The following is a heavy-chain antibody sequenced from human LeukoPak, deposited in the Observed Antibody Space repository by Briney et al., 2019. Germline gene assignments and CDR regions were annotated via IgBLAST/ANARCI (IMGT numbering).Heavy chain of an antibody. CDR2: IWYDGSNK. Sequence: GGSLRLSCVASGFTFSSYGMHWVRQAPGKGLEWVAVIWYDGSNKYYADSVKGRFTISRDNSKNTLYLQMNSLKAEDTAVYYCARPKDYGDYRFDYWGQGTLVTVSS. D-gene: IGHD4-17*01. V-gene: IGHV3-33*08. CDR1: GFTFSSYG. CDR3: ARPKDYGDYRFDY. J-gene: IGHJ4*02.